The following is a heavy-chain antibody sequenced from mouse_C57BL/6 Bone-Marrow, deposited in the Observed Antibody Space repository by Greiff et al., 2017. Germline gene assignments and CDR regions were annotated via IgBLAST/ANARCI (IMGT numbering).Heavy chain of an antibody. CDR1: GFNIKNTY. CDR3: ARRLPLSAMDY. D-gene: IGHD2-2*01. V-gene: IGHV14-3*01. Sequence: VQLKESVAELVRPGASVKLSCTASGFNIKNTYMHWVKQRPEQGLEWIGRIDPANGNTKYAPKFQGKATLTADTSSNTAYLHLSSLTSEDTAIYYCARRLPLSAMDYWGQGTSVTVSS. J-gene: IGHJ4*01. CDR2: IDPANGNT.